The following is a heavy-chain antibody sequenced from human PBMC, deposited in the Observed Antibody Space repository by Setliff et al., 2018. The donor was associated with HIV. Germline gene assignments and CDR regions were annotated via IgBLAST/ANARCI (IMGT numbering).Heavy chain of an antibody. CDR1: GGSITGHY. CDR2: IYNGGST. CDR3: ARQQHSSDLKIWNY. V-gene: IGHV4-59*08. J-gene: IGHJ4*02. Sequence: SETLSLTCTVSGGSITGHYCGWIRQPPGKGLEWIGNIYNGGSTNYNPSLKSRVTISADTSKNQVSLRLSSVTAADTAVYYCARQQHSSDLKIWNYWGQGTQVTVSS. D-gene: IGHD6-19*01.